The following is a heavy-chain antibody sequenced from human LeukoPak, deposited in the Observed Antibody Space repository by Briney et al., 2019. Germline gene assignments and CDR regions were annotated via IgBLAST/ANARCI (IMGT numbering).Heavy chain of an antibody. V-gene: IGHV1-69*05. CDR2: IIPIFATA. CDR1: GGTFSSYA. D-gene: IGHD6-19*01. Sequence: GASVKVSCKASGGTFSSYAISWVRQAPGQGLEWMGGIIPIFATANYAQKFQGRVTITTDESTSTAYMELSSLRSEDTAVYYCARDLTPGIAVAGTQGHWFDPWGQGTLVTVSS. J-gene: IGHJ5*02. CDR3: ARDLTPGIAVAGTQGHWFDP.